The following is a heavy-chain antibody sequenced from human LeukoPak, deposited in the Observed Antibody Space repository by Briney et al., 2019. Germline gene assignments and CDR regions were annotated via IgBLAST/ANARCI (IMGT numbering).Heavy chain of an antibody. Sequence: ASVKVSCKASGYTFTSYGISWVRQAPGQGLEWMGWISAYNGNTNYAQKFQGRVTMTRDTSISTAYMELSRLRSDDTAVYYCASGSYYGRFDYWGQGTLVTVSS. CDR3: ASGSYYGRFDY. J-gene: IGHJ4*02. V-gene: IGHV1-18*01. CDR2: ISAYNGNT. CDR1: GYTFTSYG. D-gene: IGHD1-26*01.